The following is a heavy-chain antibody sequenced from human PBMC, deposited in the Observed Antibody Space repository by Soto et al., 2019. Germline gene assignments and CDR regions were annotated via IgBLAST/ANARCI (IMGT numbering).Heavy chain of an antibody. CDR1: GFTFSSYA. CDR2: ISGSAGST. J-gene: IGHJ4*02. D-gene: IGHD5-12*01. Sequence: EVQLLESGGGLVQPGGSLRLSCAASGFTFSSYAMSWVRQAPGKGLEWVSAISGSAGSTYYADSVKGRFTISRDNSKNTLYLQMNSLRAEDTAVYYCAKDGYSGYTSRYFDYWGQGTLVTVSS. V-gene: IGHV3-23*01. CDR3: AKDGYSGYTSRYFDY.